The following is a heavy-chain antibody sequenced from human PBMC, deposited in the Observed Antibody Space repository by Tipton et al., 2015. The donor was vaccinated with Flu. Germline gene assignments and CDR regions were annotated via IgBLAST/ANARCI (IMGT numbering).Heavy chain of an antibody. V-gene: IGHV4-59*01. J-gene: IGHJ3*02. Sequence: TLSLTCTVSGGSISSYYWSWIRQPPGKGLKWIEYIYYSGSTNYNPSLKSRVTISVDTSKNQISLKLSSVTAADTAVYYCARGARPFAFDIWGQGTMVTVSS. CDR2: IYYSGST. CDR1: GGSISSYY. CDR3: ARGARPFAFDI.